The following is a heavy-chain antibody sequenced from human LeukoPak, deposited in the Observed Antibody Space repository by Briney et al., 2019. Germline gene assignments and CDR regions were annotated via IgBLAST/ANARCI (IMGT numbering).Heavy chain of an antibody. CDR1: GYRFTSYW. CDR2: IYPGYSDT. Sequence: GESLKISCKGSGYRFTSYWLGWVRQMPGKGLEWMGNIYPGYSDTRYSPSFQGQVTISADKSISTAYLQWSSLKASDTAMYYCARQRITMVRGVKQCYFDYWGQGALVTVSS. CDR3: ARQRITMVRGVKQCYFDY. D-gene: IGHD3-10*01. V-gene: IGHV5-51*01. J-gene: IGHJ4*02.